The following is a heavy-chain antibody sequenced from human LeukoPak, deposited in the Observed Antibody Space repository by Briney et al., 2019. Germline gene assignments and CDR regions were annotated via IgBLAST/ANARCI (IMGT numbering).Heavy chain of an antibody. J-gene: IGHJ4*02. Sequence: RASVKVSCKASGYTFTGYYMHWVRQAPGQGLEWMGWINPNSGGTNYAQKFQGRVTMTEDTSTDTAYMELSSLRSEDTAVYYCATAPKGLPLWGQGTLVTVSS. V-gene: IGHV1-2*02. CDR1: GYTFTGYY. D-gene: IGHD3/OR15-3a*01. CDR2: INPNSGGT. CDR3: ATAPKGLPL.